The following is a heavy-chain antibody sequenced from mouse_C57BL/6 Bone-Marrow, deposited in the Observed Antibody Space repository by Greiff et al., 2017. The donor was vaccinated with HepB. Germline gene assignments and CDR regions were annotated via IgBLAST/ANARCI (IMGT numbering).Heavy chain of an antibody. J-gene: IGHJ3*01. V-gene: IGHV5-16*01. CDR2: INYDGSSN. CDR1: GFTFSDYY. Sequence: EVKLVESEGGLVQPGSSMKLSCTASGFTFSDYYMAWVRQVPEQGLEWVANINYDGSSNYYLDTLKSRFIISRDYAKNILYLQMSSLKSEDTATYYCAIGDSSSYDFWGQGTLVTVSA. D-gene: IGHD3-2*02. CDR3: AIGDSSSYDF.